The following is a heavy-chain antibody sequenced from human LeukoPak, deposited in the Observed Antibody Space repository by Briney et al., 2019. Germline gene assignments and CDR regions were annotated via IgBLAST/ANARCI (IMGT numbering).Heavy chain of an antibody. CDR2: INHSGST. V-gene: IGHV4-34*01. CDR1: GGSFSVYY. J-gene: IGHJ4*02. Sequence: SETLSLTCAVYGGSFSVYYWSWLRQPPGKGLELIGEINHSGSTNYNPSLKSRVTISVDTSKNQFSLKLSSVTAADTAVYYCARGRVYYDSSGYYYYFDYWGQGTLVTVSS. CDR3: ARGRVYYDSSGYYYYFDY. D-gene: IGHD3-22*01.